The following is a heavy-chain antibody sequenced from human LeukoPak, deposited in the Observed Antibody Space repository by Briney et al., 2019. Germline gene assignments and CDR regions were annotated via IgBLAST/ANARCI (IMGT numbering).Heavy chain of an antibody. Sequence: ASVKVSCKASGYTFTSYDINWVRQATGQGLEWMGIINPSGGSTSYAQKFQGRVTMTRDMSTSTVYMELSSLRSEDTAVYYCARRGGDYGDSREYYYYYYMDVWGKGTTVTISS. CDR3: ARRGGDYGDSREYYYYYYMDV. CDR1: GYTFTSYD. CDR2: INPSGGST. D-gene: IGHD4-17*01. V-gene: IGHV1-46*01. J-gene: IGHJ6*03.